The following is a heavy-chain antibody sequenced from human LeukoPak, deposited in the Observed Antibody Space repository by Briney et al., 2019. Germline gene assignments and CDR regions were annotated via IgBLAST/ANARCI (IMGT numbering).Heavy chain of an antibody. CDR1: GGSFSGYY. CDR3: ARRNRDYYYYMDV. V-gene: IGHV4-34*01. CDR2: INHSGST. Sequence: SETLSLTCAVYGGSFSGYYWSWIRQPPGKGLEWIGEINHSGSTNYNPSLKSRVTISVDTSKNQFSLKLSSVTAADTAVYYCARRNRDYYYYMDVWGKGTTVTISS. J-gene: IGHJ6*03. D-gene: IGHD2/OR15-2a*01.